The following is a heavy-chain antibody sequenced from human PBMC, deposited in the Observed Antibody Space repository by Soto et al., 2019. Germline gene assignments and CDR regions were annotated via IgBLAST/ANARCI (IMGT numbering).Heavy chain of an antibody. CDR2: IYYSGST. V-gene: IGHV4-39*01. J-gene: IGHJ5*02. CDR3: ARHDGSGYDYPFNWFDP. Sequence: QLQLQESGPGLVKPSETLSLTCTVSGGSISSSSYYWGWIRQPPGKGLEWIGSIYYSGSTYYNPPRKGRVTIPLDTSKNQFSLKLSSVTAADTAVYYCARHDGSGYDYPFNWFDPWGQGTLVTVSS. CDR1: GGSISSSSYY. D-gene: IGHD5-12*01.